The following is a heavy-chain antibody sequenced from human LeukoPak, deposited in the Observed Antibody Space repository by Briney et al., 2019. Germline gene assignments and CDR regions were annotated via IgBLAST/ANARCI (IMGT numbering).Heavy chain of an antibody. Sequence: SETLSLTCTVSGGSITSSSYYWSWIRQSPGKGLEWIGYIYYSGSTIYNPSLKSRVTISVDTSKNQFSLNLTSVTAADTAVYFCTRSRSINYGDYGWFFYWGQGTLVTVS. CDR2: IYYSGST. V-gene: IGHV4-61*05. D-gene: IGHD4-17*01. CDR3: TRSRSINYGDYGWFFY. CDR1: GGSITSSSYY. J-gene: IGHJ4*02.